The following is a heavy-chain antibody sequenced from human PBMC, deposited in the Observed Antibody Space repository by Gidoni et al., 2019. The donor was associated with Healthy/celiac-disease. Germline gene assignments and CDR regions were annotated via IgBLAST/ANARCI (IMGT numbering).Heavy chain of an antibody. D-gene: IGHD3-3*01. J-gene: IGHJ3*02. V-gene: IGHV3-23*01. CDR1: GFTFSSYA. Sequence: EVQLLESGGGLVQPGGSLRLSCAASGFTFSSYAMSWVRQAPGKGLEWVSAISGSGGSTYYADSVKGRFTISRDNSKNTLYLQMNSLRAEDTAVYYCAKGGPVFGVFLGRRRDAFDIWGQGTMVTVSS. CDR2: ISGSGGST. CDR3: AKGGPVFGVFLGRRRDAFDI.